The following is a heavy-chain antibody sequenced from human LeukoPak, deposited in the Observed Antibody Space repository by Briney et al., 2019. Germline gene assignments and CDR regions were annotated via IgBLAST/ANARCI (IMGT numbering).Heavy chain of an antibody. CDR1: GGSFSGYY. J-gene: IGHJ4*02. V-gene: IGHV4-34*01. Sequence: SETLSLTCAVYGGSFSGYYWSWIRQPPGKGLEWIGEINHSGSTNYNPSLKSRVTISVDTSKNQFSLKLSSVSAADTAVYYCARGRRYYYDSSGFDYWGQGTLVTVSS. CDR2: INHSGST. D-gene: IGHD3-22*01. CDR3: ARGRRYYYDSSGFDY.